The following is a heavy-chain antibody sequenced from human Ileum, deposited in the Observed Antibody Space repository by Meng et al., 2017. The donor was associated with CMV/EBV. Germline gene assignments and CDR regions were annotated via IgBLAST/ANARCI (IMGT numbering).Heavy chain of an antibody. J-gene: IGHJ6*02. CDR2: ISSSSSYI. D-gene: IGHD2-21*01. Sequence: GESLKISCAASGFTFSSYSMNWVRQAPGKGLEWVSSISSSSSYIYYADSVKGRFTISRDNAKNSLYLQMNSRRAEDTAVYYCARGYCGGDCSGYYYYGMDVWGQGTTVTVSS. CDR3: ARGYCGGDCSGYYYYGMDV. CDR1: GFTFSSYS. V-gene: IGHV3-21*01.